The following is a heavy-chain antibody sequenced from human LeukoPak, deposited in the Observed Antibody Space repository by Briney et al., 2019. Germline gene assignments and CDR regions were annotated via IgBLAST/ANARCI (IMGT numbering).Heavy chain of an antibody. J-gene: IGHJ4*02. Sequence: GGSLRLSCAASGFTFSSYSMNWVRQAPGKELEWVSYISSSSSTIYYADSVKGRFTISRDNAKNSLYLQMNSLRDEDTAVYYCAREVGGGSYYNYFDYWGQGTLVTVSS. V-gene: IGHV3-48*02. CDR2: ISSSSSTI. CDR3: AREVGGGSYYNYFDY. D-gene: IGHD1-26*01. CDR1: GFTFSSYS.